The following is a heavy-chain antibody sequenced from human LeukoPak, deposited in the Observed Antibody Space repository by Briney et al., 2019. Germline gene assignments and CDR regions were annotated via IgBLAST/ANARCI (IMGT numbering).Heavy chain of an antibody. J-gene: IGHJ4*02. Sequence: SQTLSLTCTVSGGSISSGGYYWSWIRQHPGKGLEWIGYIYYSGSTYYNPSLKSRVTISVDTSKNQFSLKLSSVTAADTAVYYCARHKGYYDSTVDYWGQGTLVTVSS. D-gene: IGHD3-22*01. V-gene: IGHV4-31*03. CDR3: ARHKGYYDSTVDY. CDR2: IYYSGST. CDR1: GGSISSGGYY.